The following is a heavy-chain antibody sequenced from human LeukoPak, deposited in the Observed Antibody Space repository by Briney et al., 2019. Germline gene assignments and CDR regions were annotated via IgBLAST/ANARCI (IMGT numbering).Heavy chain of an antibody. CDR1: GFTFNIYS. Sequence: GGSLRLSCAASGFTFNIYSMNWVRQAPGKGLEWVSSISSSSSEYIYYADSVKGRFTISRDNAKNSLYLQMNSLRAEDTAVYYCARYSYGYWYFDYWGQGTLVTVSS. CDR2: ISSSSSEYI. J-gene: IGHJ4*02. D-gene: IGHD5-18*01. V-gene: IGHV3-21*01. CDR3: ARYSYGYWYFDY.